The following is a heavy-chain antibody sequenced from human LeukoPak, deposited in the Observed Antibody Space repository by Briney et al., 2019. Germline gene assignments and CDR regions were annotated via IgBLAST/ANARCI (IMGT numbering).Heavy chain of an antibody. Sequence: GGSLRLSCAASGFTFSSYEMNWVRRAPGKGLEWVSYISSSGSTIYYADSVKGRFTISRDNAKNSLYLRMNSLRAEDTAVYYCARPVKRGYSYGYGYWGQGTLVTVSS. J-gene: IGHJ4*02. CDR1: GFTFSSYE. CDR3: ARPVKRGYSYGYGY. V-gene: IGHV3-48*03. CDR2: ISSSGSTI. D-gene: IGHD5-18*01.